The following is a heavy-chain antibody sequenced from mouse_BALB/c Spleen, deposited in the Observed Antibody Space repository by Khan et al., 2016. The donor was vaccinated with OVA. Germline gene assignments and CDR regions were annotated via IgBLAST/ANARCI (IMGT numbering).Heavy chain of an antibody. CDR3: ARGGAARATWDYFDY. Sequence: QVQLLQSGTELARPGTSVKMSCKAAGYTFSNYWIDWVKQRPGHGLEWIGDIYPGGGYTNYNENFKGKAILTADTSSSTAYMQLSSLASEDSAIYYCARGGAARATWDYFDYWGQGTLVTVSA. CDR1: GYTFSNYW. J-gene: IGHJ3*01. D-gene: IGHD3-3*01. V-gene: IGHV1-63*02. CDR2: IYPGGGYT.